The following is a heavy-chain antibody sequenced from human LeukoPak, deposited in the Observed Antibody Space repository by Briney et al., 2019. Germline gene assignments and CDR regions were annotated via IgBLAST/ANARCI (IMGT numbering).Heavy chain of an antibody. CDR3: VRGRIAAGTVGVVSAF. V-gene: IGHV1-18*01. J-gene: IGHJ4*02. Sequence: ASVKVSCKASGYTFTSYGISWVRQAPGQGLEWMGWISAYNGNTNYAQKLQGRVTMTTDTSTSTAYMELRSLRSDDTAVYYCVRGRIAAGTVGVVSAFWGQGTLVTVSS. CDR2: ISAYNGNT. CDR1: GYTFTSYG. D-gene: IGHD6-13*01.